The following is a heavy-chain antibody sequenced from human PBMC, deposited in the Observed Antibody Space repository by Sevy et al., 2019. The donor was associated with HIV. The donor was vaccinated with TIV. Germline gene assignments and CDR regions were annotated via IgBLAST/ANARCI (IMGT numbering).Heavy chain of an antibody. CDR2: IKHDESEK. D-gene: IGHD4-4*01. CDR3: ARDQRRRDDYSFAPDYFDF. V-gene: IGHV3-7*01. Sequence: GGSLRLSCVASGFTFSNYWMSWVRQAPGKVLEWVANIKHDESEKYYVDSVKGRFTISRDNAKNSLYLQMNSLRAEDAAVYYCARDQRRRDDYSFAPDYFDFWGQGMLVTDSS. J-gene: IGHJ4*02. CDR1: GFTFSNYW.